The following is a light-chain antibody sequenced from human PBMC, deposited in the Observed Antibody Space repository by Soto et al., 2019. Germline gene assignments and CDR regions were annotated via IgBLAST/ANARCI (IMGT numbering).Light chain of an antibody. CDR1: QDISNY. CDR3: QKYNSAPYT. CDR2: ATS. Sequence: DIQMTQSPSSLSASVGDRVTITCRASQDISNYLAWYQQKPGKVPKLLILATSTLQSGVPSRFSGSGSGTDFTLAISSLQPEDVATYFCQKYNSAPYTFGQGTKLEIK. J-gene: IGKJ2*01. V-gene: IGKV1-27*01.